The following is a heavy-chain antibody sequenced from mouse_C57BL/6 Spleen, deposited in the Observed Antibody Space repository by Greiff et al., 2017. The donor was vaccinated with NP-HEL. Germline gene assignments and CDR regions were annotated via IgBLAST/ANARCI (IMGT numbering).Heavy chain of an antibody. D-gene: IGHD2-1*01. CDR1: GYAFSSYW. CDR2: IYPGDGDT. J-gene: IGHJ4*01. Sequence: VQRVESGAELVKPGASVKISCKASGYAFSSYWMNWVKQRPGKGLEWIGQIYPGDGDTNYNGKFKGKATLTADKSSSTAYMQLSSLTSEDSAVYFCARYYGNYYYAMDYWGQGTSVTVSS. V-gene: IGHV1-80*01. CDR3: ARYYGNYYYAMDY.